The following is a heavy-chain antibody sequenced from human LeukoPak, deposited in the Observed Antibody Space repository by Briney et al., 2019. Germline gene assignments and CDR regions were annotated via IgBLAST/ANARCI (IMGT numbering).Heavy chain of an antibody. V-gene: IGHV3-9*01. CDR2: ISWNSGSI. Sequence: PGRSLRLSCAASGFTFDDYVMHWVRQAPGKGLEWVSAISWNSGSIGYADSVKGRFTISRDNAKNSLYMQMNSLRVEDTAVYYCARLSVYYFDYWGQGTLVTVSS. CDR1: GFTFDDYV. J-gene: IGHJ4*02. CDR3: ARLSVYYFDY.